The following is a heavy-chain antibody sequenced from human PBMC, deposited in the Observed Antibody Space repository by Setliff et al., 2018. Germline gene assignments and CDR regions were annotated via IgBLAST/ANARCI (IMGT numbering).Heavy chain of an antibody. Sequence: PGGSLRLSCAASGFAFSAYWMSWVRQAPGKGLEWVANIKQDGSEKYYVDSVKGRFTISRDNTKTSLYLQMNSLRAEDTAVYYCARDRPGAIFEVVTPFDYWGQGTLVTVSS. CDR1: GFAFSAYW. V-gene: IGHV3-7*01. CDR3: ARDRPGAIFEVVTPFDY. J-gene: IGHJ4*02. D-gene: IGHD3-3*01. CDR2: IKQDGSEK.